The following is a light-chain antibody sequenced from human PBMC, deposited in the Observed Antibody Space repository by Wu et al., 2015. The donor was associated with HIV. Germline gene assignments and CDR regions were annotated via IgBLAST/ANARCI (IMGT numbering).Light chain of an antibody. CDR1: QDLLVTW. V-gene: IGKV1-5*03. CDR2: EAS. CDR3: QQYNFYSRT. Sequence: VTITXRGPVQDLLVTWLGLVSAETRTAPKLLIYEASALKMGPSRFSGSGSGTEFTLTISSLQPDDFATYYCQQYNFYSRTFGQGTKVEVK. J-gene: IGKJ1*01.